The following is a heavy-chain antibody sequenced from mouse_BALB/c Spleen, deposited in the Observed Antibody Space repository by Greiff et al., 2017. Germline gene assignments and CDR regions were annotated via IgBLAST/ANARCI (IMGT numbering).Heavy chain of an antibody. CDR3: ARRITTRNYFDY. CDR1: GYTFTSYW. J-gene: IGHJ2*01. V-gene: IGHV1-34*01. D-gene: IGHD1-1*01. Sequence: VQLQQPGAELVKPGASVKMSCKASGYTFTSYWMHWVKQSHGKSLEWIGYIYPYNGGTGYNQKFKSKATLTVDNSSSTAYMELRSLTSEDSAVYYCARRITTRNYFDYWGQGTTLTVSS. CDR2: IYPYNGGT.